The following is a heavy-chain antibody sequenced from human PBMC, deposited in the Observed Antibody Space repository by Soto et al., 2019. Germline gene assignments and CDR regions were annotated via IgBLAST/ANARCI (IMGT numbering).Heavy chain of an antibody. V-gene: IGHV3-23*01. Sequence: RLSCTASGINIGNHAMSRVSQVQRKGLEWVSTISTSGGRTYYADSVKGRFTISRDNSKNTLYLQMNSLRAEDTAVYYCAKDPDRYDYDWGTYRYIDLCGQGPLVTGSS. CDR1: GINIGNHA. CDR3: AKDPDRYDYDWGTYRYIDL. J-gene: IGHJ4*02. CDR2: ISTSGGRT. D-gene: IGHD3-16*02.